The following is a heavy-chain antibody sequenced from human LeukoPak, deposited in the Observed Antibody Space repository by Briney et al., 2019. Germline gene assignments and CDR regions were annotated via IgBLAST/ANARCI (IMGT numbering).Heavy chain of an antibody. J-gene: IGHJ4*02. Sequence: PGESLRLSCAASGFTVSSNYMSWVRQAPWKGLEWVSVIYSGGSTYYADSVKGRFTISRDNSKNTLYLQMNSLRAEDTAVYYCYYGDYSELLDYWGQGTLVTVSS. CDR1: GFTVSSNY. CDR2: IYSGGST. D-gene: IGHD4-17*01. CDR3: YYGDYSELLDY. V-gene: IGHV3-53*01.